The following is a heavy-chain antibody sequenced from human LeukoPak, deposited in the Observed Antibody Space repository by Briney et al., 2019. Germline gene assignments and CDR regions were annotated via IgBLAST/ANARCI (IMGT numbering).Heavy chain of an antibody. CDR2: IIPLFGTP. CDR3: ARGVIVAATHFDN. CDR1: GGSFIRHA. V-gene: IGHV1-69*05. J-gene: IGHJ4*02. D-gene: IGHD1-26*01. Sequence: ASVKVSCKASGGSFIRHAISWVGQARGQGREWMGEIIPLFGTPHYAQKFQRRVTITTDQSTSTGYVELSSLRSEDTAVYYCARGVIVAATHFDNWGQGTLVTVSS.